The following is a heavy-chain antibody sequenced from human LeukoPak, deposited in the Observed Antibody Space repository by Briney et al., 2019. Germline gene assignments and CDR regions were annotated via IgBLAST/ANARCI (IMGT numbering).Heavy chain of an antibody. J-gene: IGHJ4*02. CDR3: AKDPDCTSGICYTFFDY. V-gene: IGHV3-23*01. D-gene: IGHD2-8*01. CDR1: RFTFSSYA. CDR2: ISSSGGYT. Sequence: GGSLRLSCAASRFTFSSYAMSWVRQAPGKGLEWVSTISSSGGYTYYADSVKGRFTIFRDNSKNTLYLQMNSMRAEDTAVYYCAKDPDCTSGICYTFFDYWGQGTLVTVSS.